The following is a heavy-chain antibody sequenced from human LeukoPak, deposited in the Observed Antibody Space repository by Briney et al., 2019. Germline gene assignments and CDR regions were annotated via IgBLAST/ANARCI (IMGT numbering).Heavy chain of an antibody. CDR1: GFTFSRYW. J-gene: IGHJ4*02. CDR3: AWDFEI. CDR2: IQHDGSEN. Sequence: GGSLRLSCAASGFTFSRYWMSWVRQAPGKGLERVANIQHDGSENYYVDSVKGRCTISRDNATNSLYLQMNSLPAEDTAVYYCAWDFEIWGQGTLVTVSS. D-gene: IGHD3-9*01. V-gene: IGHV3-7*01.